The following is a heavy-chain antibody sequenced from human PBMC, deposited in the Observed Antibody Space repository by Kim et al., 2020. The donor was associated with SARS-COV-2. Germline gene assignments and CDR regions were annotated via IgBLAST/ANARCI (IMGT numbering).Heavy chain of an antibody. CDR1: GFTFSSYW. CDR2: INSDGSST. CDR3: ARERSYGGSYYYYYYGMDV. Sequence: GGSLRLSCAASGFTFSSYWMHWVRQAPGKGLVWVSRINSDGSSTSYADSVKGRFTISRDNAKNTLYLQMNSLRAEDTAVYYCARERSYGGSYYYYYYGMDVWGQGTTVTVSS. J-gene: IGHJ6*02. D-gene: IGHD4-17*01. V-gene: IGHV3-74*01.